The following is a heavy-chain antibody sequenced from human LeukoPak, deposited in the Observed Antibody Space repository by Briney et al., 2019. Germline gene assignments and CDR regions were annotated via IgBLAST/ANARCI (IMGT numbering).Heavy chain of an antibody. V-gene: IGHV3-33*01. J-gene: IGHJ4*02. CDR3: ARERLKAVTTFDY. Sequence: GGSLRLSCAASGFTFSSYGMHWVRQAPGKGLEWVAVIWYDGSNKYYADSVKGRFTISRDNSKNTLYLQMNSLRAEDTAVYYCARERLKAVTTFDYWGQGTLVTVSS. CDR1: GFTFSSYG. D-gene: IGHD4-17*01. CDR2: IWYDGSNK.